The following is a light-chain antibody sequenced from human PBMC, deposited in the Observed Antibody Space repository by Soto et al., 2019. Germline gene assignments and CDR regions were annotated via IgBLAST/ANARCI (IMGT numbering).Light chain of an antibody. CDR2: EVS. CDR1: SSDVGSHNL. CDR3: GSYVGRRAV. V-gene: IGLV2-23*02. Sequence: QSALTQPASVSGSPGQSITISCTGTSSDVGSHNLVSWYQQHPGQAPKLMIYEVSKRPLGVSARFSASKSGNTASLTISGQQEEDDDDYSCGSYVGRRAVFGGGTQLTVL. J-gene: IGLJ7*01.